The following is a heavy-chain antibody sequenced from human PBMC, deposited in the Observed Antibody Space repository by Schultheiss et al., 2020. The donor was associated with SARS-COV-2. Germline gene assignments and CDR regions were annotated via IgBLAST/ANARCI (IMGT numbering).Heavy chain of an antibody. V-gene: IGHV3-21*01. CDR1: GFTFSSYE. CDR3: ARGYCSSTSCYGWEYYYYYYGMDV. CDR2: ISSHSTFT. D-gene: IGHD2-2*01. J-gene: IGHJ6*02. Sequence: GGSLRLSCAASGFTFSSYEMNWVRQAPGKGLEWVASISSHSTFTYSADSVRGRFTISRDNAKNSLYLQMNSLRAEDTAVYYCARGYCSSTSCYGWEYYYYYYGMDVWGQGTTVTVSS.